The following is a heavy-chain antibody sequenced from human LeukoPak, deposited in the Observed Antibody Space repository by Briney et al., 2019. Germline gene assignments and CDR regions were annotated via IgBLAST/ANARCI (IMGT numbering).Heavy chain of an antibody. V-gene: IGHV4-30-4*08. CDR1: GGSISSGDYY. CDR3: ARRRAFWRGYYKGYFDL. D-gene: IGHD3-3*01. CDR2: IYYSGST. J-gene: IGHJ2*01. Sequence: SETLSLTCTVSGGSISSGDYYWSWIRQPPGKGLEWIGYIYYSGSTYYNPSLKSRVTISVDTSKNQFSLKLSSVTAADTAVYYCARRRAFWRGYYKGYFDLWGRGTLVTVSS.